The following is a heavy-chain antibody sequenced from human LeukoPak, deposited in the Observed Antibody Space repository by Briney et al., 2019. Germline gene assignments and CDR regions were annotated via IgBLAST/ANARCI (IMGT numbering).Heavy chain of an antibody. J-gene: IGHJ4*02. CDR1: GGTFDTYT. CDR3: TREVGTGSLDD. D-gene: IGHD1-26*01. V-gene: IGHV1-69*05. Sequence: ASVNVSFKASGGTFDTYTFTWVRQAPGQGLEWLGKSIPLLASPDYAPKFQGRVTITSDESSSTVYMELRSLTFDDTAVYYCTREVGTGSLDDWSQGTLVIVSS. CDR2: SIPLLASP.